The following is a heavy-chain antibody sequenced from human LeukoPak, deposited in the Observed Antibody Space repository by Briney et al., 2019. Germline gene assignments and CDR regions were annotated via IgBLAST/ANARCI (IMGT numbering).Heavy chain of an antibody. CDR2: FDPEDGET. D-gene: IGHD4-11*01. CDR3: ATGLPRPVHAFDI. Sequence: ASVKVSCKVTGYTLTELSMHWERQAPGKGLEWMGGFDPEDGETIYAQKFQGRVTMTEDTSTDTAYMELSSLRSEDTAVYYCATGLPRPVHAFDIWGQGTMVTVSS. V-gene: IGHV1-24*01. J-gene: IGHJ3*02. CDR1: GYTLTELS.